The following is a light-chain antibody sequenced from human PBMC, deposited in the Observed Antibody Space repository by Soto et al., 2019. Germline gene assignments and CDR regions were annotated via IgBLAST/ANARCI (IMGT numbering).Light chain of an antibody. Sequence: QSALTQPPSASGTPGQRVTISCSGSSSNIGSNTVNWYQQLPGTAPKLLIYSNNQRPSGVPDRFSGSKSGTSASLAISGLQSEDEADYYCAAWDDSLNGLYVFGTGTKVTVL. CDR1: SSNIGSNT. J-gene: IGLJ1*01. CDR2: SNN. CDR3: AAWDDSLNGLYV. V-gene: IGLV1-44*01.